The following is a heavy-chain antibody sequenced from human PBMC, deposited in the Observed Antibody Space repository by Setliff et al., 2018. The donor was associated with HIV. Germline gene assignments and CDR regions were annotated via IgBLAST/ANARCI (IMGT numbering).Heavy chain of an antibody. CDR1: GFTFRDYG. J-gene: IGHJ4*02. Sequence: GGSLRLSCAVSGFTFRDYGMNWVRQAPGKGLEWVAFIWYDASQTYYEDSVKGRFTISRDNSKNTLYLQINSLRPEDTAVYFCAKDISGWFSRQGSDYWGQGTLVTVSS. CDR2: IWYDASQT. D-gene: IGHD6-13*01. V-gene: IGHV3-30*02. CDR3: AKDISGWFSRQGSDY.